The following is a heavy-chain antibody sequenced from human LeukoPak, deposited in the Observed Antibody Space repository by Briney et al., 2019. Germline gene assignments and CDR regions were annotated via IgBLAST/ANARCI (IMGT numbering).Heavy chain of an antibody. V-gene: IGHV1-8*01. CDR3: ARGGYDSSGYLYYFDY. Sequence: ASVNVSCTASGYTFTSYDINWVRQATGQGLEWMGWMNPNSGNTGYAQKFQGRVTMTRNTSISTAYMELSSLRSEDTAVYYCARGGYDSSGYLYYFDYWGQGTLVTVSS. D-gene: IGHD3-22*01. J-gene: IGHJ4*02. CDR1: GYTFTSYD. CDR2: MNPNSGNT.